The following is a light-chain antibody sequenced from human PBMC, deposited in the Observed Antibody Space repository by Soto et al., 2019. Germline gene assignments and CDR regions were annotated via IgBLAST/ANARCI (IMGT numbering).Light chain of an antibody. Sequence: QLVLTQSPSASTSLGASVKLTCTLSSGHSNYAIAWHQLQPEKGPRYLMKLHSDGSHIKGDGIPDRFSGSSSGAERYLTISRLQSEDEADYYCQTWGTGIQVFGGGTKLTVL. J-gene: IGLJ2*01. CDR1: SGHSNYA. CDR2: LHSDGSH. CDR3: QTWGTGIQV. V-gene: IGLV4-69*01.